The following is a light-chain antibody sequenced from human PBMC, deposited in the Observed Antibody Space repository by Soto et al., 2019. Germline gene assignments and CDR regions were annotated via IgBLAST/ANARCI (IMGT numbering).Light chain of an antibody. CDR3: HQYGSLPPT. J-gene: IGKJ4*01. V-gene: IGKV3-20*01. CDR1: QTVSNTY. Sequence: EIVLTQFPGALSLSPGERVTLSCRASQTVSNTYLAWYQQKSGQAPKNLIYGASNRATGIPDRFSDRGSGTDFTLTISRLEPEDFAVYYCHQYGSLPPTFGGGTKVEIK. CDR2: GAS.